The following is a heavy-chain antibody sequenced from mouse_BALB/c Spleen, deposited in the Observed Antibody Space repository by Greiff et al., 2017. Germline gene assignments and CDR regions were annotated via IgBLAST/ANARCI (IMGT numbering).Heavy chain of an antibody. J-gene: IGHJ2*01. D-gene: IGHD2-3*01. CDR3: ARWDDGYYIY. CDR2: IYPGGGYT. CDR1: GYTFTNYW. V-gene: IGHV1-63*02. Sequence: QVHVKQSGAELAKPGASVKMSCKASGYTFTNYWLGWVKQRPGHGLEWIGDIYPGGGYTNYNEKFKGKATLTADTSSSTAYMQLSSLTSEDSAVYFCARWDDGYYIYWGQGTTLTVSS.